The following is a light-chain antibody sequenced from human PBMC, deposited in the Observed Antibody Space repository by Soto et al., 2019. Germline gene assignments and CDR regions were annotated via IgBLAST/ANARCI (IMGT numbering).Light chain of an antibody. Sequence: DIQLTQSPSFLSASVGDRVTITCRASQGISSYLAWYQQKPGKAPKLLIYAASTLQSGVPSRFSGSGSWTEFTLTISSLQPEDFATDYCQQLNSYPRTFGQGTKVEIK. J-gene: IGKJ1*01. CDR2: AAS. CDR1: QGISSY. V-gene: IGKV1-9*01. CDR3: QQLNSYPRT.